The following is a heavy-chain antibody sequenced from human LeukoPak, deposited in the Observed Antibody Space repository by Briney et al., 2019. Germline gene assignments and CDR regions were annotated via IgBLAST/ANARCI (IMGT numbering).Heavy chain of an antibody. CDR1: GFSFTNYC. Sequence: GGSLKISCKASGFSFTNYCIGWVRQMPGKGLEWMGIICPGDSDTRYSPFFQGQVTISADKSISTAYLQWSSLKASDTAMYYCALRSGYDYDYWGQGTLVTVSS. J-gene: IGHJ4*02. CDR3: ALRSGYDYDY. V-gene: IGHV5-51*01. D-gene: IGHD5-12*01. CDR2: ICPGDSDT.